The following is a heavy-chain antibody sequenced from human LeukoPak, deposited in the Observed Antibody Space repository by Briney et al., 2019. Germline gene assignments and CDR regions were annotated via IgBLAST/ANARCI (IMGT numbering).Heavy chain of an antibody. J-gene: IGHJ4*02. D-gene: IGHD6-13*01. Sequence: ASVKVSCKASGYTFTSYGISWVRQAPGQGLEWMGWISAYNGNTNYAQKLQGRVTMTTDTSTSTAYMELRSLRSDDTAVYYCARDIAEPRLVRKYYFDYWGQGTLVTVSS. CDR3: ARDIAEPRLVRKYYFDY. CDR2: ISAYNGNT. V-gene: IGHV1-18*01. CDR1: GYTFTSYG.